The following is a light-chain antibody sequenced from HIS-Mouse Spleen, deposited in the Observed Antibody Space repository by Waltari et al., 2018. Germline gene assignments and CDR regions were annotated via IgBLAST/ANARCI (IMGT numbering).Light chain of an antibody. CDR3: MIWHSSAWV. CDR1: SGLNVGTYR. Sequence: QAVLTQPSSLSASPGASASLTCTLRSGLNVGTYRIYCYQQKPGSPPQYLLRYKSDSDKHQGSGVPSRFSGSKDASANAGILLISGLQSEDEADYYCMIWHSSAWVFGGGTKLTVL. J-gene: IGLJ3*02. CDR2: YKSDSDK. V-gene: IGLV5-45*03.